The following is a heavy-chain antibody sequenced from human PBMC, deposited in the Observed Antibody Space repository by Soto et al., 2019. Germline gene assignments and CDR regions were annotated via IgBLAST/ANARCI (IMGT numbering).Heavy chain of an antibody. CDR2: IKPNTGCT. CDR3: TRGLYDGVGNWCAP. V-gene: IGHV1-2*02. Sequence: QVQLVQSGAEARKPGASVEVSCRASGYTFTDYYIHWVRQAPGQCLEWMGLIKPNTGCTIYAQKIHGKVTMFRDTSNSTSYRELSRPPSDDTAVYYCTRGLYDGVGNWCAPWGQGTVVTVSS. J-gene: IGHJ5*02. D-gene: IGHD1-1*01. CDR1: GYTFTDYY.